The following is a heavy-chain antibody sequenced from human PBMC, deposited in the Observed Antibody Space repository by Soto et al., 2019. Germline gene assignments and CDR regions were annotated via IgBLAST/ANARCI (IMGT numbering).Heavy chain of an antibody. J-gene: IGHJ4*02. D-gene: IGHD1-26*01. CDR1: GFSFSNYF. Sequence: EVQLVESGGGLVQPGESLRLSCAASGFSFSNYFMTWVRQAPGKGLEWVANINQDGSAKHYVDSVRGRFTTSRDNAKNSRHLEMNSLRVEDTAVYFCAGGAGWEQDYWGQGTLVTVSS. V-gene: IGHV3-7*05. CDR2: INQDGSAK. CDR3: AGGAGWEQDY.